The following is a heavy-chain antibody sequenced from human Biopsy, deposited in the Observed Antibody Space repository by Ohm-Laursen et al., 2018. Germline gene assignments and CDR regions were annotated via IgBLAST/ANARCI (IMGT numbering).Heavy chain of an antibody. V-gene: IGHV3-48*01. CDR2: ISSGSSPI. D-gene: IGHD1/OR15-1a*01. CDR3: ARGRTGG. Sequence: SLRLSCSAPGFTFSSYSMNWVRQAPGKGLEWVSFISSGSSPIYYADSVKGRFTISRDDAKNSLYLQMNRLRAEDTAVYYCARGRTGGWGQGTLVTVSS. CDR1: GFTFSSYS. J-gene: IGHJ4*02.